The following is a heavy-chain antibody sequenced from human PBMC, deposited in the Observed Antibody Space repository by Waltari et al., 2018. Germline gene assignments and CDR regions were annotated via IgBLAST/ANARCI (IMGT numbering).Heavy chain of an antibody. V-gene: IGHV3-23*01. Sequence: EMQLLESGGALVQPGGSLRLSCAASGFPFSTSTMTWVRQAPGQGLEWVAVMTASGLMDYGDSVKGRFTISRDNSKNTLYLQMYRLRVEDTARYYCAKDEGARLAPTFGMDAWGQGTTVIVSS. CDR3: AKDEGARLAPTFGMDA. J-gene: IGHJ6*02. CDR1: GFPFSTST. D-gene: IGHD6-6*01. CDR2: MTASGLM.